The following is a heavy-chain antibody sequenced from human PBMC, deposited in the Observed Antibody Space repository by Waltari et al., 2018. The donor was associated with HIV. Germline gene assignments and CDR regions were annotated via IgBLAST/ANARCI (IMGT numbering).Heavy chain of an antibody. CDR3: ARSAGDYDYLRGNFRAFDY. J-gene: IGHJ4*02. CDR2: ISTSSSTI. D-gene: IGHD3-16*01. CDR1: GFTFSFHG. Sequence: EVQLVQSGGGWVPPGGSLRPSYAAYGFTFSFHGMTWVRQTPGKGLEWISYISTSSSTIYYADSVKGRFTISRDNAKNSLYLQMNSLRAEDTAVYYCARSAGDYDYLRGNFRAFDYWGQGTLVTVSS. V-gene: IGHV3-48*01.